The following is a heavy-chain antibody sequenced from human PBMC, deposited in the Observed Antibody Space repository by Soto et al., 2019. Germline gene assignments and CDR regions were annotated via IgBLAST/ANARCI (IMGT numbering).Heavy chain of an antibody. J-gene: IGHJ5*02. V-gene: IGHV4-34*01. CDR2: INHTGGT. CDR1: GGSVNGYY. CDR3: ATRITVFGLLIPPFDP. Sequence: SETLSLTCAVYGGSVNGYYWNWIRQPPGKGLEWIGEINHTGGTHYNPSLKCRVNMSVDTSKNQFSLRLSSVTAADTAIYYCATRITVFGLLIPPFDPWGHGTQVTVSS. D-gene: IGHD3-3*01.